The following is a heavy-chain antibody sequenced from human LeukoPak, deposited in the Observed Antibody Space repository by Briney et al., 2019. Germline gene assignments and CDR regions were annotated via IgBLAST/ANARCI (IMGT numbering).Heavy chain of an antibody. J-gene: IGHJ4*02. CDR2: IYYSGST. D-gene: IGHD3-22*01. CDR3: ASNYYDSSGYYS. V-gene: IGHV4-31*03. Sequence: SETLSLTCTVSGGSISSGGYYWSWIRQHPGKGLEWIGYIYYSGSTYYNPSLKSRVTISVDTSKNQFSLKLSSVTAADTAVYYCASNYYDSSGYYSWGQGTLVTVSS. CDR1: GGSISSGGYY.